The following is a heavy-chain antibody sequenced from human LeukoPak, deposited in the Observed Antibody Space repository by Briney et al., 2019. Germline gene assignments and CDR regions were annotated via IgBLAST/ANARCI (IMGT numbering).Heavy chain of an antibody. J-gene: IGHJ4*02. CDR3: AISSGYLFDY. D-gene: IGHD3-22*01. Sequence: ASVKVSCKASGYTFTSYGISWVRQALGQGLEWMGWISAYNGNTNYAQKLQGRVIMTTDTSTSTAYMELRSLRSDDTAVYYCAISSGYLFDYWGQGTLVTVSS. V-gene: IGHV1-18*01. CDR2: ISAYNGNT. CDR1: GYTFTSYG.